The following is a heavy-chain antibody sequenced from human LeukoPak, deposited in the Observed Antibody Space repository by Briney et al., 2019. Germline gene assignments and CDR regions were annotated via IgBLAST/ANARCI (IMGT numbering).Heavy chain of an antibody. D-gene: IGHD6-25*01. CDR1: GFTFSGYG. Sequence: PGGSLRLSCAASGFTFSGYGMNWVRQAPGKGLEWVSGITGRAENTYYADSVKGRFTISRDNPKNTLYLQMNSLRAEDTAIYYCARDRRLASFDYGGQGTLVTVSS. CDR2: ITGRAENT. V-gene: IGHV3-23*01. CDR3: ARDRRLASFDY. J-gene: IGHJ4*02.